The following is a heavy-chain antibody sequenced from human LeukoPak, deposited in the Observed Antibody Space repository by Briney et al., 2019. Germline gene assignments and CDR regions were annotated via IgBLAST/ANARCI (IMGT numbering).Heavy chain of an antibody. J-gene: IGHJ6*03. CDR3: ARAGYCTSNSCYSPNFYYMDV. D-gene: IGHD2-2*01. V-gene: IGHV3-7*01. Sequence: PGGSLGLSCAASGFTFRSYRMSWVRQAPGKGLEWVANIKEDANEEYYVDSVRGRFIISRDNAKNSLFLQMYSLRADDTAVYYCARAGYCTSNSCYSPNFYYMDVWGKGTTVAVSS. CDR1: GFTFRSYR. CDR2: IKEDANEE.